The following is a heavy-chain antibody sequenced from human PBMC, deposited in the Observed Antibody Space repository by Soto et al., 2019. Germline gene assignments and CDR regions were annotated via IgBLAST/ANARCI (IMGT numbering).Heavy chain of an antibody. CDR2: IYYSGST. Sequence: PSETLSLTCTVSCGSISSGGYYWSWIRQHPGKGLEWIGYIYYSGSTYYNPSLKSRVTISVDTSKNQFSLKLSSVTAADTAVYYCARDRGGSGSYYRSRGWFDPWGQGTLVTVSS. CDR1: CGSISSGGYY. CDR3: ARDRGGSGSYYRSRGWFDP. D-gene: IGHD3-10*01. V-gene: IGHV4-31*03. J-gene: IGHJ5*02.